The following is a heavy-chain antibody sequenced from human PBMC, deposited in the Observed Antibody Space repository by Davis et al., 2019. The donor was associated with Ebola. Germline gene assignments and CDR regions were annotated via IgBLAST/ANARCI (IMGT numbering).Heavy chain of an antibody. Sequence: GESLKISCAASGFTFSSYAMSWVRQAPGKGLEWVSAISGSGGSTYYADSVKGRFTISRDNSKNTLYLQMNSLRAEDTAVYYCASGGITMIVVVARGLDYWGQGTLVTVSS. CDR2: ISGSGGST. J-gene: IGHJ4*02. V-gene: IGHV3-23*01. D-gene: IGHD3-22*01. CDR3: ASGGITMIVVVARGLDY. CDR1: GFTFSSYA.